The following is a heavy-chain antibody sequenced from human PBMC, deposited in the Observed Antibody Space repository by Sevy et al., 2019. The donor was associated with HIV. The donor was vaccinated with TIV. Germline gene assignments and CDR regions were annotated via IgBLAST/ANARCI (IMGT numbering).Heavy chain of an antibody. J-gene: IGHJ6*02. Sequence: GESLRISCKGSGYSFSTYWIAWVRQMPGKGLELMGLIFPGHSDTRHSPSFQGQVTISADKSIRTSYLQWNSLKASDTATYHCARRGIQLRVRDYFYYGLDVWGQGTAVTVSS. CDR3: ARRGIQLRVRDYFYYGLDV. V-gene: IGHV5-51*01. CDR2: IFPGHSDT. CDR1: GYSFSTYW. D-gene: IGHD1-1*01.